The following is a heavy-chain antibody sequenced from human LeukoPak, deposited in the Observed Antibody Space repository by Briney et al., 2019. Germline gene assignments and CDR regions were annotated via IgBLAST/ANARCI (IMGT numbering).Heavy chain of an antibody. Sequence: GGSLRLSCSASGFTFSNYAMHWVRQAPGKGLDYVSGVSDNGGVTYYADSVKGRFIISRDNSNNTLYLQMSSPRAEDTAVYYCVKDWRFYYASGTYFDDWGQGTLVTVSS. CDR3: VKDWRFYYASGTYFDD. CDR2: VSDNGGVT. D-gene: IGHD3-10*01. CDR1: GFTFSNYA. J-gene: IGHJ4*02. V-gene: IGHV3-64D*06.